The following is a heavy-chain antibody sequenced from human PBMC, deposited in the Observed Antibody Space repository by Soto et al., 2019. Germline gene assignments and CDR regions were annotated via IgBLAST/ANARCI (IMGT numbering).Heavy chain of an antibody. D-gene: IGHD2-2*01. J-gene: IGHJ3*02. CDR3: ATSLLHPSRSSTSCYVRDAFDI. CDR1: GYTFTSYG. Sequence: GASVKVSCKASGYTFTSYGISWVRQAPGQGLKWMGWISAYNGNTNYAQKLQGRVTMTTDTSTSTAYMELRSLRSDDTAVYYCATSLLHPSRSSTSCYVRDAFDIWGQVTMVTFPS. V-gene: IGHV1-18*01. CDR2: ISAYNGNT.